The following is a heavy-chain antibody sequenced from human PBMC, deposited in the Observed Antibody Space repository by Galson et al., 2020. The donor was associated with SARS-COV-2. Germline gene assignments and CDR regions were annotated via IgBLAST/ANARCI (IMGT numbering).Heavy chain of an antibody. Sequence: GESLKISCAASGFTFSDYYMTWIRQAPGKGLEWVSYISSSSIYINYADSVQGRFAISRDNAKDSLYLQMNSLRAEDTAVYYCARAGVMEAVASDYWGQGTLVTVSS. J-gene: IGHJ4*02. D-gene: IGHD3-16*01. CDR1: GFTFSDYY. CDR3: ARAGVMEAVASDY. CDR2: ISSSSIYI. V-gene: IGHV3-11*05.